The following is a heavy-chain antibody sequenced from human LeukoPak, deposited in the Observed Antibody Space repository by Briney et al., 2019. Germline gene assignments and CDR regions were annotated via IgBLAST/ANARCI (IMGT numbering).Heavy chain of an antibody. Sequence: PSETLSLTCTVSGGSINSGSYYWSWIRQPAGKGLEWIGRIYTSGSTNYNPSLKSRVTISVDTSKNQFSLKLSSVTAADTAVYYCARGSSWFDFDYWGQGTLVTVSS. D-gene: IGHD6-13*01. CDR1: GGSINSGSYY. J-gene: IGHJ4*02. CDR3: ARGSSWFDFDY. V-gene: IGHV4-61*02. CDR2: IYTSGST.